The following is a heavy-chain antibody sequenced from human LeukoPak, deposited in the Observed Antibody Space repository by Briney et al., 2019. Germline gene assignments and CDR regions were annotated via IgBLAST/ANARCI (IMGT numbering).Heavy chain of an antibody. CDR3: ARDDQDRSYYYYYMGV. Sequence: PSETLSLTCTVSGGSISNINYYWGWIRQPPGKGLEWIGSIYFTGTTYYNPSLRSQVTISVDTSKNQFSLKLSSVTAADTAVYYCARDDQDRSYYYYYMGVWGKGTTVTISS. CDR2: IYFTGTT. V-gene: IGHV4-39*07. J-gene: IGHJ6*03. CDR1: GGSISNINYY.